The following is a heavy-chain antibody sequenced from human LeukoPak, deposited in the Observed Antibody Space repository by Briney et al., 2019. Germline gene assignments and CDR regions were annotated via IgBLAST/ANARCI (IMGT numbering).Heavy chain of an antibody. CDR3: AREDYDSSGYYEY. V-gene: IGHV4-59*01. Sequence: SETLSLTCTVSGDSISSYYWSWIRQPPGKGLEWIGYIYYSGSTNYNPSLKSRVTISVDTSKNQFSLKLSSVTAADTAVYYCAREDYDSSGYYEYWGQGTLVTVSS. J-gene: IGHJ4*02. CDR1: GDSISSYY. D-gene: IGHD3-22*01. CDR2: IYYSGST.